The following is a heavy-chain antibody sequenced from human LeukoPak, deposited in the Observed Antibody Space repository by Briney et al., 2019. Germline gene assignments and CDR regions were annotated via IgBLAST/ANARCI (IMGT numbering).Heavy chain of an antibody. CDR3: ARGRAVTGSTVIDY. J-gene: IGHJ4*02. CDR1: GFTFSSYA. V-gene: IGHV3-23*01. Sequence: GGSLRLSCAASGFTFSSYAMSWVRQAPGKGLEWVSAISGSGGSTYYADSVKGRFTISRDNSKNTLYLQMNSLRPEDTAVFHCARGRAVTGSTVIDYWGQGTLVTVSS. CDR2: ISGSGGST. D-gene: IGHD6-19*01.